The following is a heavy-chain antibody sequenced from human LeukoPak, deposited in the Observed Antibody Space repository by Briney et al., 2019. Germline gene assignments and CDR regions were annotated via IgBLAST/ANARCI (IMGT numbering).Heavy chain of an antibody. CDR1: GFTFSSYN. CDR3: AKSHVIASYVGDY. D-gene: IGHD2-21*01. J-gene: IGHJ4*02. Sequence: GGSLRFSCAASGFTFSSYNMNWVRQAPGKGLEWVSYISSSSSIIYYADSVKGRFTISRDNAKNSLYLQMNSLRAEDMAVYYCAKSHVIASYVGDYWGQGTLVTVSS. V-gene: IGHV3-48*04. CDR2: ISSSSSII.